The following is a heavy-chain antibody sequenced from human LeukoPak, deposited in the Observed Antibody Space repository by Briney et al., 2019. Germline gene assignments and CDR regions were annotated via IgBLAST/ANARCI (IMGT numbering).Heavy chain of an antibody. V-gene: IGHV4-34*01. CDR2: INHSGST. Sequence: SETLSLTCAVYGGSFSGYYWSWIRQPPGKGLEWIGEINHSGSTNYKPSLKSRVTISVDTSKNQFSLKLSSVTAADTAVYYCARAHPIDYWGQGTLVTVSS. J-gene: IGHJ4*02. CDR1: GGSFSGYY. CDR3: ARAHPIDY.